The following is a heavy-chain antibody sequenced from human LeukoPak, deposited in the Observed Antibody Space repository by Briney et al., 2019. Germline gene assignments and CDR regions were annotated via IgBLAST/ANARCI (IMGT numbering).Heavy chain of an antibody. CDR1: GGSFSGYY. V-gene: IGHV4-34*01. Sequence: SETLSLTCAVYGGSFSGYYWTWIRQPPGKGREWIGEINHSGSTNYSPPLKSRVTISVDTSKNQISLKLSSVTAADTAVYYCARRCRIGSGWFYDYWGQGTLVTVSS. CDR3: ARRCRIGSGWFYDY. D-gene: IGHD6-19*01. J-gene: IGHJ4*02. CDR2: INHSGST.